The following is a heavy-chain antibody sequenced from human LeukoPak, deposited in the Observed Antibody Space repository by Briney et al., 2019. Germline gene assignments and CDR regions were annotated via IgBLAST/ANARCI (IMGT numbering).Heavy chain of an antibody. Sequence: PGRSLRLSCAASGFTFSSYGMHWVRQAPGKGLEWVAVIWYDGSNKYYADSVKGRFTISRDNSKNTLYLQMNSLRAEDTAVYYCAKDLGTGYSSGWYPLYFDYWGQGTLVTVSS. V-gene: IGHV3-33*06. CDR3: AKDLGTGYSSGWYPLYFDY. J-gene: IGHJ4*02. CDR2: IWYDGSNK. CDR1: GFTFSSYG. D-gene: IGHD6-19*01.